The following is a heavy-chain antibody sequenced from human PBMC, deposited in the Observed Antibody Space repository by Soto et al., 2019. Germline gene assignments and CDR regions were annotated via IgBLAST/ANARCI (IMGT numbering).Heavy chain of an antibody. D-gene: IGHD6-6*01. J-gene: IGHJ6*03. CDR3: ARVSRSFAPGGYYYYSYYMGV. V-gene: IGHV4-59*01. Sequence: QVQLQESGPGLVKPSETLSLTCTVSGCSISSYYLSWIRQPPGKVLEWIGYISYSGRTNYSPSLKSRVTLSVDTSKNQFTLKLSPVSAADTALYYGARVSRSFAPGGYYYYSYYMGVWGKGTTVTVSS. CDR1: GCSISSYY. CDR2: ISYSGRT.